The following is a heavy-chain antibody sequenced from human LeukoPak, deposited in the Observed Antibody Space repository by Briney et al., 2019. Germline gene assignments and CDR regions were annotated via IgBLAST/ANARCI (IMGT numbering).Heavy chain of an antibody. CDR1: GFTFSSYW. CDR2: RRGSGSST. Sequence: GGSLRLSCAGSGFTFSSYWMHRFRQAPGKGLEWVSGRRGSGSSTYYADSVKGRFTISRDSSKNTLYLQMNSLRAEDTAVYYCAKATGSGYYYSGAFDIWGQGTMVTVSS. J-gene: IGHJ3*02. CDR3: AKATGSGYYYSGAFDI. D-gene: IGHD3-22*01. V-gene: IGHV3-23*01.